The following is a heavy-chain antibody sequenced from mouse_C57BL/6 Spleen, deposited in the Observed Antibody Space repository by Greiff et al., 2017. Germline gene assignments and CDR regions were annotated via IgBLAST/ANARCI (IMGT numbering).Heavy chain of an antibody. D-gene: IGHD1-1*01. Sequence: QVQLQQPGAELVKPGASVKLSCKASGYTFTSYWMHWVKQRPGQGLEWIGMIHPNSGSTNYNEKFKSKATLPVDKSSSTAYMQRSSLTSEHSAVYYCARWGGSSYYAMDYWGQGTSVTVSS. J-gene: IGHJ4*01. V-gene: IGHV1-64*01. CDR2: IHPNSGST. CDR3: ARWGGSSYYAMDY. CDR1: GYTFTSYW.